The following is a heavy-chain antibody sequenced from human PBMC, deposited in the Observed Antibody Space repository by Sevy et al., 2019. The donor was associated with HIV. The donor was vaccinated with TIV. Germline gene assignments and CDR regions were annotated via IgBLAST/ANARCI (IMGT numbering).Heavy chain of an antibody. V-gene: IGHV4-59*01. D-gene: IGHD5-18*01. CDR2: IYYSGST. Sequence: SETLSLTCTVSGGSISSYYWSWIRQPPGKGLEWIGYIYYSGSTNYNPSLKSRVTISVDTSKNQFSLKLSSVTAADTAVYYCARDRMGYAHAFDIWGQGTMVTVSS. J-gene: IGHJ3*02. CDR1: GGSISSYY. CDR3: ARDRMGYAHAFDI.